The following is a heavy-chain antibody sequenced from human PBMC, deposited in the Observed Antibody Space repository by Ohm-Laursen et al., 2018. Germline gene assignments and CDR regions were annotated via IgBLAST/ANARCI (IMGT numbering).Heavy chain of an antibody. CDR3: VGAERRQWLAY. V-gene: IGHV4-38-2*01. CDR1: GYSISSVYY. D-gene: IGHD6-19*01. CDR2: IYHSGGT. Sequence: PSETLSLTCAVSGYSISSVYYWGWIRQPPGKGLEWIGSIYHSGGTYYNPSLKSRVTVSVDTSKNQFSLKLSSVTAAETAVYYCVGAERRQWLAYWGQGTLVTVSS. J-gene: IGHJ4*02.